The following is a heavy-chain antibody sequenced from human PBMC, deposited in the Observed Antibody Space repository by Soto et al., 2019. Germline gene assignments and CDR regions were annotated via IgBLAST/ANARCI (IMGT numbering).Heavy chain of an antibody. V-gene: IGHV5-51*01. CDR1: GYSFTSYW. Sequence: GASLQISYTGSGYSFTSYWIGWVRQMPGKGLEWMGIIYPGDSDTRYSPSFQGQVTISADKSISTAYLQWSSLKASDTAMYYCARRGYSYGSQPFDYWGQGTLVTVSS. J-gene: IGHJ4*02. CDR3: ARRGYSYGSQPFDY. CDR2: IYPGDSDT. D-gene: IGHD5-18*01.